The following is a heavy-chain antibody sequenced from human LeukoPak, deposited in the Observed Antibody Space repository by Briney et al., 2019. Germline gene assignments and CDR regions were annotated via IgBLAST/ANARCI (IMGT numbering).Heavy chain of an antibody. J-gene: IGHJ4*02. D-gene: IGHD3-3*01. Sequence: SQTLSLTCAVSGGSISSGGYSWSWIRQPPGKGLEWIGYIYHSGSTYYNPSLKSRVTISVDRSKNQFSLKVSSVTAADTAVYYCARGYETIFGVVTQFDYWGQGTLVTVSS. CDR3: ARGYETIFGVVTQFDY. CDR1: GGSISSGGYS. V-gene: IGHV4-30-2*01. CDR2: IYHSGST.